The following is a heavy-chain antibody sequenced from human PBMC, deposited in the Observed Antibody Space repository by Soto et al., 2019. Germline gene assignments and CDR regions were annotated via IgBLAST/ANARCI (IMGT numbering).Heavy chain of an antibody. CDR1: GGSISNGGYY. V-gene: IGHV4-31*03. J-gene: IGHJ3*02. Sequence: QVQLQGSGPGLVKASQTLALTFTVSGGSISNGGYYWRWIRQDPGRGLEWIGYIFHSGMTFSNPSLQSRVAISVDTSKNKFSLKLSSVTAADTAVYYCATVRWELHDAFDIWGQGTMVSVSS. CDR2: IFHSGMT. D-gene: IGHD1-26*01. CDR3: ATVRWELHDAFDI.